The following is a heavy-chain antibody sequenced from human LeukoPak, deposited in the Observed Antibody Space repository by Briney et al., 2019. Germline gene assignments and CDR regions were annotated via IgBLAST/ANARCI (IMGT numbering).Heavy chain of an antibody. Sequence: SETLSLTCAVYGGSFSGYYWSWIRQPPGKGLEWIGEINHSGSTNYNPSLKSRVTISVDTSKNQFSLKLSSVTAADTAVYYCARVRVVPAAQTLPYYYYGMDVWGKGTTVTVSS. D-gene: IGHD2-2*01. CDR2: INHSGST. CDR1: GGSFSGYY. CDR3: ARVRVVPAAQTLPYYYYGMDV. V-gene: IGHV4-34*01. J-gene: IGHJ6*04.